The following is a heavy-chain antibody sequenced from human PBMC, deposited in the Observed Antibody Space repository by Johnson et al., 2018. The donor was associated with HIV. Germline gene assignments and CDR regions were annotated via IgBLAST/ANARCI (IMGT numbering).Heavy chain of an antibody. Sequence: VQLVESGGGLIQPGGSLRLSCAVFGFTVSRNYMSWVRQAPGKGMEWVSVIHSGGSTGYADSVKGRFTISRDNAKNSLYLQMNSMRAEDTAIYYCARERHGYNWGHDAFDIWGQGTMVAVSS. CDR1: GFTVSRNY. V-gene: IGHV3-53*01. D-gene: IGHD5-24*01. CDR2: IHSGGST. CDR3: ARERHGYNWGHDAFDI. J-gene: IGHJ3*02.